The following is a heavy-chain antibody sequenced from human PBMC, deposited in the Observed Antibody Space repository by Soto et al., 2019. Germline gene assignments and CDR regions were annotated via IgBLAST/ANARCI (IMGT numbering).Heavy chain of an antibody. CDR3: AISVDTAMEPPVY. V-gene: IGHV3-9*01. Sequence: GGSLRLSCAASGFTFDDYAMHWVRQAPGKGLEWVSGISWNSGSIGYADSVKGRFTIYRDNAKNSLYLQMNSLRAEDTALYYCAISVDTAMEPPVYWGQGTLVTVSS. D-gene: IGHD5-18*01. CDR2: ISWNSGSI. J-gene: IGHJ4*02. CDR1: GFTFDDYA.